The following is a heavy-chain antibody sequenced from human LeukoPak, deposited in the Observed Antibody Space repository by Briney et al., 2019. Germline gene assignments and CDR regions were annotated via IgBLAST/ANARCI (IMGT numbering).Heavy chain of an antibody. J-gene: IGHJ4*02. CDR3: AKPSGSYLPVLDY. CDR1: GFTFSSNG. Sequence: GGSLRLSCAASGFTFSSNGMHWVRQAPGKGLEWVAFIRYDGSNKYYADSVKGRFTISRDNSKNTLYLQVNSLRAEDTAVYYCAKPSGSYLPVLDYWGQGTLVTVSS. CDR2: IRYDGSNK. V-gene: IGHV3-30*02. D-gene: IGHD1-26*01.